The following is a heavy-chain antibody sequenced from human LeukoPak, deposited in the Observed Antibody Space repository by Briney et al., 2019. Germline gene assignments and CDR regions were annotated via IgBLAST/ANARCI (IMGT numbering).Heavy chain of an antibody. D-gene: IGHD5-18*01. CDR3: VSPRGFSYGYFDY. V-gene: IGHV4-39*01. CDR1: GGCISSSSAY. Sequence: SEALSLTCTVSGGCISSSSAYWGGIRQPPGKGLEWIGSIYYSKNTYYNPSLKSRVTISADTSKNQFSLTLGSVSATDTAVYYCVSPRGFSYGYFDYWGQGTLVTVSS. CDR2: IYYSKNT. J-gene: IGHJ4*02.